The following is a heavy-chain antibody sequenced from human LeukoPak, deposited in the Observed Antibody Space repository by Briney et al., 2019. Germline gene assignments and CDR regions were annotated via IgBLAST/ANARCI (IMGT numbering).Heavy chain of an antibody. V-gene: IGHV1-2*02. CDR1: GYTFTGYY. CDR3: ARAVTPHRLQPTLKY. D-gene: IGHD5-24*01. J-gene: IGHJ4*02. Sequence: GASVKVSCKASGYTFTGYYMHWVRQAPGQGLEWMGWINPNSGGTNYAQKFQGRVTMTRDTSISTAYMELSRLRSDDTAVYYCARAVTPHRLQPTLKYWGQGTLVTVSS. CDR2: INPNSGGT.